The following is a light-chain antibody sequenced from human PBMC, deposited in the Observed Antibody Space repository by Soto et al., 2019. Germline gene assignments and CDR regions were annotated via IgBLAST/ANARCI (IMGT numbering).Light chain of an antibody. J-gene: IGKJ1*01. CDR2: ATS. V-gene: IGKV3-20*01. CDR3: HQFGYSPRT. Sequence: EIVLTQSPGTLPLSPGETATLSCRASQTVNSDYLAWFQQRPGQAPRLLIFATSRRATDIPDRFSGSGSGTDFTLAIRRLEPEDFAVYYCHQFGYSPRTFGQRTKVDIK. CDR1: QTVNSDY.